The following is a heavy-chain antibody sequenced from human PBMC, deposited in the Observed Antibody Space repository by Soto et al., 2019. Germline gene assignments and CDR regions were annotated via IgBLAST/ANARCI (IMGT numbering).Heavy chain of an antibody. V-gene: IGHV4-61*01. CDR1: GGSVSSGSYY. D-gene: IGHD3-3*01. CDR2: IYYSGSN. J-gene: IGHJ4*02. Sequence: SETLSLTCTVSGGSVSSGSYYWSWLRQPPGKGLEWIGYIYYSGSNNYNPTLKSRVTISVDTSKNQFSLRLSSVTAADTAVYYCATQITIFGVVTPRPFDYWGKGTLINVSS. CDR3: ATQITIFGVVTPRPFDY.